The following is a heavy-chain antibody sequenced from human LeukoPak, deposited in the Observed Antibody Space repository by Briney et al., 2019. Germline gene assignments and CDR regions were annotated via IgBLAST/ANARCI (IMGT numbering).Heavy chain of an antibody. J-gene: IGHJ6*03. CDR3: ARVGWSGSPYYYYYYMDV. CDR2: ISGNGGRT. Sequence: GGSLRLSCAASGFSFSNYAMTWVRQAPGQGLEWVSDISGNGGRTYFADFVKGRFTISRDNSKNTLYLQMNSLRAEDTAVYYCARVGWSGSPYYYYYYMDVWGKGTTVTVSS. CDR1: GFSFSNYA. D-gene: IGHD1-26*01. V-gene: IGHV3-23*01.